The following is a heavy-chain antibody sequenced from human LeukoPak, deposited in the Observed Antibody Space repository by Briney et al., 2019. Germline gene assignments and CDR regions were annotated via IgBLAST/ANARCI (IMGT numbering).Heavy chain of an antibody. J-gene: IGHJ5*02. Sequence: GGSLRLSCAASGFTFSNYAMTWVRQAPGKGLEWVSTISASGGSTFYADSVKGRFPISRDNSKNTLYLQMNSLRAEDTAVYYCAKGGNHWGQGTLVTVSS. CDR1: GFTFSNYA. D-gene: IGHD3-10*01. V-gene: IGHV3-23*01. CDR3: AKGGNH. CDR2: ISASGGST.